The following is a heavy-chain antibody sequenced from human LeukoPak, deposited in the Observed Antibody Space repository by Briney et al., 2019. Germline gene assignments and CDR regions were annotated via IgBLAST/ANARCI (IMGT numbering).Heavy chain of an antibody. CDR1: GGSISSYY. V-gene: IGHV4-4*09. J-gene: IGHJ5*02. CDR2: IYTSGST. Sequence: SETLSLTCTVSGGSISSYYWSWIRQPPGKGLEWIGYIYTSGSTNYNLSLKSRVTISVDTSKNQFSLKLSSVTAADTAVYYCARQVARLFRLDPWGQGTLVTVSS. CDR3: ARQVARLFRLDP. D-gene: IGHD6-6*01.